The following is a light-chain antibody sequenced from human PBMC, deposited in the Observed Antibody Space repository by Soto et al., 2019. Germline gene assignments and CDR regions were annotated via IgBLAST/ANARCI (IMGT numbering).Light chain of an antibody. CDR1: QSVLYSSNNKNY. CDR2: WAS. J-gene: IGKJ4*01. CDR3: QQYYSTPLT. Sequence: DIVMTQSPDSLAVSLGERATINCKSSQSVLYSSNNKNYLAWYQQTPGQPPKLLIYWASTRESGVPDRFSGSGSGTDFTLTISSLQAKDVAVYYCQQYYSTPLTFGGGTKVEI. V-gene: IGKV4-1*01.